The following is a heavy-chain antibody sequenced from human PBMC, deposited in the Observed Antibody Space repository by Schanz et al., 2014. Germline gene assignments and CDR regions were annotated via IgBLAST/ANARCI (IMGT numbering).Heavy chain of an antibody. D-gene: IGHD3-10*02. CDR2: STGSGHAS. CDR3: AQDRTVRGITYF. V-gene: IGHV3-23*04. CDR1: GFTISSYA. J-gene: IGHJ4*02. Sequence: EVQLVESGGDLVQPGGSLRLSCAASGFTISSYAMSWVRQAPGKGLEWVAASTGSGHASYYAGSVRGRFTVARDNFKNMFFLQMNSLRAEDTATYYCAQDRTVRGITYFWGQGTLVTVSS.